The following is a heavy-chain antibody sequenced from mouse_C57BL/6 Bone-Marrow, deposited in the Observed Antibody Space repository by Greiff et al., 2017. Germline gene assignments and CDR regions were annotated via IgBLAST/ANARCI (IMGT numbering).Heavy chain of an antibody. CDR3: ARRAKGGY. V-gene: IGHV1-26*01. J-gene: IGHJ2*01. Sequence: VQLQQSGPELVKPGASVKISCKASGYTFTDYYMNWVKQSPGKSLEWIGDINPNNGGTSYKQKFKGKATLTVDKSSSTAYMELSSLTSEDSAVYYCARRAKGGYWGQGTTLTVSS. D-gene: IGHD3-1*01. CDR2: INPNNGGT. CDR1: GYTFTDYY.